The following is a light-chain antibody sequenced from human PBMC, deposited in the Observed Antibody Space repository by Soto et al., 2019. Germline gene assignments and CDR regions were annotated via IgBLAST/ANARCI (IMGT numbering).Light chain of an antibody. V-gene: IGKV1-5*03. J-gene: IGKJ2*01. CDR2: QAS. Sequence: DIQLTQSPSTLSASVGDRITISCRASQNVGSNLAWYQQKPGKVPKLLIFQASTLETGVPSRFSGSGSGTEFTLSISSLQPDDFAPYYCQHYDVYPYAFGQGTKVEIK. CDR3: QHYDVYPYA. CDR1: QNVGSN.